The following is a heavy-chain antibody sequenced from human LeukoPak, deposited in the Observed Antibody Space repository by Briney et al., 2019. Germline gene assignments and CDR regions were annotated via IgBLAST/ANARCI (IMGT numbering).Heavy chain of an antibody. CDR2: IYSGGTT. V-gene: IGHV3-53*01. J-gene: IGHJ4*02. Sequence: GGSLRLSCVASGFIVSSDFMSGVRQVPGKGLEWVSIIYSGGTTNYADSVKGRFTISRDNSKNTLYLQMNRLRGEDTAVYYCANRGHWGQGTLVTVSS. CDR1: GFIVSSDF. D-gene: IGHD5-24*01. CDR3: ANRGH.